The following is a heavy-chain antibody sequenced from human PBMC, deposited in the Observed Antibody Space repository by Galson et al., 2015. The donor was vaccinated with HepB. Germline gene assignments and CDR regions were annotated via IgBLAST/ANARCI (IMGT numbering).Heavy chain of an antibody. J-gene: IGHJ4*02. CDR1: GFTFNSHA. D-gene: IGHD3-22*01. CDR3: AKRTTYYYESSGYYHFDY. Sequence: SLRLSCAASGFTFNSHAMSWVRQAPGKGLGWVSVISGSGASTYYADSVKGRFTISRDNSKNTLYLQMNSLRAEDTAVYYCAKRTTYYYESSGYYHFDYWGQGTLITVSS. V-gene: IGHV3-23*01. CDR2: ISGSGAST.